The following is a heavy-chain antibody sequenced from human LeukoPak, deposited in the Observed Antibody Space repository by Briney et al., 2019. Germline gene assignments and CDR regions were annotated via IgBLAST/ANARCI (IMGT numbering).Heavy chain of an antibody. D-gene: IGHD1-1*01. CDR1: GYTFTGYY. Sequence: ASVKVSFKASGYTFTGYYMHWVRQAPGQGLEWMGWINPNSGGTNYAQRFQGRVTMTRDTSSSTAYMELSRLRSDDTAMFYCASTTGLDDWGQGTLVTVSS. J-gene: IGHJ4*02. CDR3: ASTTGLDD. V-gene: IGHV1-2*02. CDR2: INPNSGGT.